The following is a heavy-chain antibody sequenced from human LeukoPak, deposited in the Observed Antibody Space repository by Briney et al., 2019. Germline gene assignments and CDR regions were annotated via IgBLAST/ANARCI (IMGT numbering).Heavy chain of an antibody. V-gene: IGHV4-59*08. D-gene: IGHD6-19*01. J-gene: IGHJ4*02. CDR3: ARRRGTSGTIDY. CDR1: GGSISSDY. CDR2: IYYSGST. Sequence: PSETLSLTCTVSGGSISSDYWSWIRQPPGKGLEWIGYIYYSGSTNYNPPLKSRVTISVDTSKNQFSLKLTSVTAADTAVYYCARRRGTSGTIDYWGQGTLVTVSS.